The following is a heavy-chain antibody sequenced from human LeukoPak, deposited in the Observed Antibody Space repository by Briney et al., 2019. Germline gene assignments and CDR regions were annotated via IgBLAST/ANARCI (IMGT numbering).Heavy chain of an antibody. V-gene: IGHV4-39*07. CDR1: GGSISSSSYY. CDR2: IYYSGST. D-gene: IGHD3-10*01. J-gene: IGHJ4*02. Sequence: SETLSLTCTVSGGSISSSSYYWGWIRQPPGKGLEWIGSIYYSGSTYYNPSLKSRVTISVDTSKNQFSLKLSSVTAADTAVYYCARDNPYGSGTDYWGQGTLVTVSS. CDR3: ARDNPYGSGTDY.